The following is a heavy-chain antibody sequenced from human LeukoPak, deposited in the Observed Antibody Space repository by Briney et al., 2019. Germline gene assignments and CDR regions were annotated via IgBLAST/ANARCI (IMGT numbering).Heavy chain of an antibody. CDR3: ASSHPLGSNNDYYTPFDP. D-gene: IGHD3-3*01. CDR1: GGSISKYY. V-gene: IGHV4-59*01. CDR2: MYYSGST. J-gene: IGHJ5*02. Sequence: SETLSLTCTVSGGSISKYYWSWIRQPPGKGLEWIGYMYYSGSTNYNPSLKSRVTISVDTSKNHFSLKLSSVTAADTAVYYCASSHPLGSNNDYYTPFDPWGQGTLVTVSS.